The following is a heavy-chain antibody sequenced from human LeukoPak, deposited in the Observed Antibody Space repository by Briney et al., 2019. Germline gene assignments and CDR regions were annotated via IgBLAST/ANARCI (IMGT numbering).Heavy chain of an antibody. D-gene: IGHD2-2*01. Sequence: GRSLRLSCAASGFTFSSYAMHWVRQAAGKGLEWVAVISYEGSNKYYADSVKGRFTISRDNSKNTLYLQMNSLRAEDTAVYYCARDHGVVPAAVDYWGQGTLVTVSS. CDR1: GFTFSSYA. CDR3: ARDHGVVPAAVDY. CDR2: ISYEGSNK. V-gene: IGHV3-30*04. J-gene: IGHJ4*02.